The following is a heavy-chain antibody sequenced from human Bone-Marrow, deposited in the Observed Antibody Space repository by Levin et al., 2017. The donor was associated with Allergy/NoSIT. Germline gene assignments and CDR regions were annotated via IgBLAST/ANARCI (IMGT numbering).Heavy chain of an antibody. V-gene: IGHV3-53*01. D-gene: IGHD3-3*01. Sequence: ETLSLTCAASGFTVRTNYMSWVRQAPGEGLEWVSVIYGGGSTYYADSVKGRFTISRDNSKNTLYLQMNSLRAEDTAVYYCASDSHDLGFDYWGQGTLVTVSS. CDR2: IYGGGST. CDR1: GFTVRTNY. CDR3: ASDSHDLGFDY. J-gene: IGHJ4*02.